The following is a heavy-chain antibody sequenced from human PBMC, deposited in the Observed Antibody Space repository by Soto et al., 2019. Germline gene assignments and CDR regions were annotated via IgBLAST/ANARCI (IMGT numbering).Heavy chain of an antibody. CDR3: ASMYDYVWGSGGPYYYYGMDV. D-gene: IGHD3-16*01. V-gene: IGHV3-21*01. Sequence: EVQLLESGGGLVKPGGSLRLSCAASGFTFSSYSMNWVRQAPGKGLEWVSSISSSSSYIYYADSVKGRFTISRDNAKNSLYLQMNSLRAEDTAVYYCASMYDYVWGSGGPYYYYGMDVWGQGTTVTVSS. J-gene: IGHJ6*02. CDR2: ISSSSSYI. CDR1: GFTFSSYS.